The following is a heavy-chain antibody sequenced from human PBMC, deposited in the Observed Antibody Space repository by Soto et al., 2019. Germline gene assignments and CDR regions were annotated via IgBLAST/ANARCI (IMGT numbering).Heavy chain of an antibody. CDR2: MNPNSGNS. CDR3: ERGVHRIVTAGYFFDS. D-gene: IGHD3-9*01. Sequence: ASVKVSCKASGYTFSEYDINWVRQATGQGLEWMGWMNPNSGNSAYAQSFQGRVTMTRNTFINTADVDLSSLISDDTAVYYCERGVHRIVTAGYFFDSRGQGTLVPVSS. J-gene: IGHJ4*02. CDR1: GYTFSEYD. V-gene: IGHV1-8*01.